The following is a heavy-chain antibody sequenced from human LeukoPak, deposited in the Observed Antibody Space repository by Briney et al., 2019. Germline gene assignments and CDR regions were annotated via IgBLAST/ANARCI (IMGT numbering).Heavy chain of an antibody. D-gene: IGHD5-18*01. V-gene: IGHV3-11*06. Sequence: GGSLRLSCAASGFTFSDYYMSWIRQAPGKGLEWVSYISSSSSYTNYADSVKGRFTISRDNAKNSLYLQMNSLRAEDTAVYYCAGSGYSYGYRNLNWFDPWGQGTLVTVSS. CDR3: AGSGYSYGYRNLNWFDP. J-gene: IGHJ5*02. CDR1: GFTFSDYY. CDR2: ISSSSSYT.